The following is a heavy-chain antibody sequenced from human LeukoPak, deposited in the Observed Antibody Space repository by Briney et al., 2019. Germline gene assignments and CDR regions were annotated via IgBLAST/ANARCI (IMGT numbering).Heavy chain of an antibody. V-gene: IGHV4-38-2*02. CDR2: IYHSGST. J-gene: IGHJ4*02. D-gene: IGHD2-8*01. Sequence: PSETLSLTCTVSGYSISSGYYWGWIRQPPGKGLEWIGSIYHSGSTYYNPSLKSRVTISVDTSKNQFSLKLCSVTAADTAVYYWARKWSRGDFDYWGQGTLVTVSS. CDR3: ARKWSRGDFDY. CDR1: GYSISSGYY.